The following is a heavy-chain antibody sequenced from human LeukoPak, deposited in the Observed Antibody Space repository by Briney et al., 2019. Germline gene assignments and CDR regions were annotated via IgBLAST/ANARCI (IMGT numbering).Heavy chain of an antibody. D-gene: IGHD3-10*01. Sequence: GASVKLSCKASGYTFTSYTLHWVRQAPGQRLEWMGWINAGNGNTKYSQKFEGRVTITRDTSASTAYMELSSLISEDTAVYYCARTYYSASGSYTYWGQGTLVTVSS. CDR1: GYTFTSYT. J-gene: IGHJ4*02. CDR3: ARTYYSASGSYTY. CDR2: INAGNGNT. V-gene: IGHV1-3*01.